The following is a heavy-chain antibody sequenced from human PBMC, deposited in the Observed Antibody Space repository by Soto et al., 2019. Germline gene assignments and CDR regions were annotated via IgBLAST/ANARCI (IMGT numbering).Heavy chain of an antibody. J-gene: IGHJ3*02. CDR2: MYYSGST. CDR1: GGSVSSGSYY. D-gene: IGHD3-22*01. CDR3: ARGVYDSSGFDAFDI. V-gene: IGHV4-61*01. Sequence: PSETLSLTCTVSGGSVSSGSYYWSWIRQPPGKGLEWIGYMYYSGSTNYNPSLKSRVTISVDTSKNQFSLKLSSVTAADTAVYYCARGVYDSSGFDAFDIWGQGTMVTVSS.